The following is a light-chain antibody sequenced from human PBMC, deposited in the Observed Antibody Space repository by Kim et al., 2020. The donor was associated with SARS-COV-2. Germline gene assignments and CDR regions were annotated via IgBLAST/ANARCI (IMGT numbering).Light chain of an antibody. V-gene: IGLV6-57*03. Sequence: GKTVTISCTRSSGSIASNYVQWYQQRPGSAPTTVIYEDNQRPSGVPDRFSDSIDSSSNSASLTISGLKTEDEADYYCQSYDSSNRVFGGGTKLTVL. CDR3: QSYDSSNRV. CDR2: EDN. J-gene: IGLJ3*02. CDR1: SGSIASNY.